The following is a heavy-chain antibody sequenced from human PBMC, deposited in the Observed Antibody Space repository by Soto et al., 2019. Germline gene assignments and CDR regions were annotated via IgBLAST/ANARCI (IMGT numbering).Heavy chain of an antibody. CDR3: ARVLSSSYFYYYYGMDV. J-gene: IGHJ6*02. Sequence: GXSVKVSCKAAGYPFTSYAVHWVRQAPGQRLEWMGWINAGNGNTKYSQKFQGRVTITRDTSASTAYMELSSLRSEDTAVYYCARVLSSSYFYYYYGMDVWGQGTTVTVSS. D-gene: IGHD6-6*01. CDR2: INAGNGNT. V-gene: IGHV1-3*01. CDR1: GYPFTSYA.